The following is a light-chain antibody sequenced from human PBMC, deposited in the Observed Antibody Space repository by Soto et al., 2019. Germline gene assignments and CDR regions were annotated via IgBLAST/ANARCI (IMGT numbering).Light chain of an antibody. CDR2: DNT. CDR3: GTWDSDLSAEV. J-gene: IGLJ3*02. Sequence: QAVLTQPPSVSAAPGQKVTISCSGSSSNIGSNYVSWYQQLPGRAPKLVIYDNTKRPSGIPDRFSGSKCGSSATLGVTGLQTGEEADYYCGTWDSDLSAEVFGGGTKLTVL. V-gene: IGLV1-51*01. CDR1: SSNIGSNY.